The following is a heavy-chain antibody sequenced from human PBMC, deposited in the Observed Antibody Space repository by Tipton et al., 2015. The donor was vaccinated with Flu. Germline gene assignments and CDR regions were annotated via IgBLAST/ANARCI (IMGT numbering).Heavy chain of an antibody. CDR1: GFSINTGYY. Sequence: GLVKPSDTLSLTCAVSGFSINTGYYWGWIRQPPGKGLEWIGTFHHGGTSYYNPSLKSRVTISADTSKNQFSLKLSSVTAADTVVYYCARTTYYDSSGYSTPLHDYWGQGTLVTVSS. V-gene: IGHV4-38-2*01. CDR3: ARTTYYDSSGYSTPLHDY. D-gene: IGHD3-22*01. CDR2: FHHGGTS. J-gene: IGHJ4*02.